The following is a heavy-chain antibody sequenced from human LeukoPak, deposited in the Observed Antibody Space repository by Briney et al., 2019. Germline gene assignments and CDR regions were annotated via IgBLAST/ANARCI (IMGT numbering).Heavy chain of an antibody. V-gene: IGHV1-58*02. Sequence: SVTVSCKASGFTFTSSAMQWVRQARGQRLEWIGWIVVGSGNTNYAQKFQERVTITRDMSTSTAYMELSSLRSEDTAVYYCAAGGYDYSRYYYGMDVWGQGTTVTVSS. CDR3: AAGGYDYSRYYYGMDV. CDR1: GFTFTSSA. J-gene: IGHJ6*02. D-gene: IGHD5-12*01. CDR2: IVVGSGNT.